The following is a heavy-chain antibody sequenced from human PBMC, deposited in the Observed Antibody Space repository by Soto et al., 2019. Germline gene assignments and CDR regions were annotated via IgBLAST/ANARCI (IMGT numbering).Heavy chain of an antibody. Sequence: GGSLRLSCAASGFTFSSYAVSWVRQAPGKGLEWVSAISGSGGSTYYADSVKGRFTISRDNSKNTLYLQMNSLRAEDTAVYYCAKHDYGGNSVGYYFDYWGQGTLVTVSS. D-gene: IGHD4-17*01. CDR2: ISGSGGST. CDR3: AKHDYGGNSVGYYFDY. CDR1: GFTFSSYA. V-gene: IGHV3-23*01. J-gene: IGHJ4*02.